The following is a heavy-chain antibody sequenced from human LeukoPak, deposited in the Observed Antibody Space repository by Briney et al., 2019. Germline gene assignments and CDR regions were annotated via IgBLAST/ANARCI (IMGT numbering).Heavy chain of an antibody. CDR2: ISWNSGSI. Sequence: GGSLRLSCAASGFTFSSYGMHWVRQAPGKGLEWVSGISWNSGSIGYADSVQGRFTISRDNAKNSLYLQMNSLRAEDTALYYCAKDGSSSYYYYMDVWGKGTTVTVSS. D-gene: IGHD6-6*01. V-gene: IGHV3-9*01. CDR1: GFTFSSYG. CDR3: AKDGSSSYYYYMDV. J-gene: IGHJ6*03.